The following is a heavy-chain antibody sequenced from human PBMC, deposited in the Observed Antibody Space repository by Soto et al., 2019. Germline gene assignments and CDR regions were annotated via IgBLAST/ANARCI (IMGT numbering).Heavy chain of an antibody. CDR2: IYWDDDK. V-gene: IGHV2-5*02. Sequence: QITLKESGPTLVKPTQTLTLTCTFSGFSLSTSGVGVGWIRQPPGKALEWLALIYWDDDKRYSPSLKSRLTTTKDTSKNQVVLTMTNMDPVDTATYYCAHRRTMSTLGGVISHDAFDIWGQGTMVTVSS. CDR3: AHRRTMSTLGGVISHDAFDI. J-gene: IGHJ3*02. CDR1: GFSLSTSGVG. D-gene: IGHD3-16*01.